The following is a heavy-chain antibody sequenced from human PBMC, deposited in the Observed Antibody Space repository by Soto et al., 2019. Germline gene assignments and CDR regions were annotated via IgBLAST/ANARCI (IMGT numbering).Heavy chain of an antibody. V-gene: IGHV3-33*01. CDR1: GFTFSSYG. Sequence: PGGSLRLSCAASGFTFSSYGMHWVRQAPGKGLEWVAVIWYDGSNKYYADSAKGRFTISRDNSKNTLYLQMNSLRAEDTAVYYWGRERGTETTFCFRGIHGMDVWGQGTRVT. D-gene: IGHD1-7*01. J-gene: IGHJ6*02. CDR3: GRERGTETTFCFRGIHGMDV. CDR2: IWYDGSNK.